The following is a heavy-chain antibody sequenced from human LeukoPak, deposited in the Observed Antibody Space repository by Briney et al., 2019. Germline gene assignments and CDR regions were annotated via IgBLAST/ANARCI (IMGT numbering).Heavy chain of an antibody. CDR2: IIPIFGTA. Sequence: ASVKVSCKASGGTFSSYAISWVRQAPGQGLEWMGGIIPIFGTANYAQKFQGRVTITADESTSTAYMELSSLRSDDTALYYCARDIAVTGTGYYYGMDVWGQGTTVTVSS. V-gene: IGHV1-69*13. CDR1: GGTFSSYA. J-gene: IGHJ6*02. CDR3: ARDIAVTGTGYYYGMDV. D-gene: IGHD6-19*01.